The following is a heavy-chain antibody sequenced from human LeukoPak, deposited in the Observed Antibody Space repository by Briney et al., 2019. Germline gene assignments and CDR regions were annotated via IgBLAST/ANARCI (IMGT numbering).Heavy chain of an antibody. D-gene: IGHD3-10*01. CDR1: GFTFSNYR. CDR3: ARDRGFPYKLAFDV. V-gene: IGHV3-7*05. J-gene: IGHJ3*01. Sequence: PGGSLRLSCAASGFTFSNYRMSWVRQAPGKGLEWVANIKQDGSEEYYVDSVKGRFTISRDSAKTSLYLQMNSLRAEDTAVYYCARDRGFPYKLAFDVWGQGTMVTVSS. CDR2: IKQDGSEE.